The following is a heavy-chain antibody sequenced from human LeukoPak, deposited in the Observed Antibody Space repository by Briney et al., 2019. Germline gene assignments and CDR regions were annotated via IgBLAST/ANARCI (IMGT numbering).Heavy chain of an antibody. CDR3: ARQNADYYDSSGRTNAFDI. V-gene: IGHV1-8*03. CDR2: MNPNSGNT. Sequence: GASVKVSCKASGYTFTSYYMHWVRQAPGQGLEWMGWMNPNSGNTGYAQKFQGRVTITRNTSISTAYMELSSLRSEDTAVYYCARQNADYYDSSGRTNAFDIWGQGTMVTVSS. CDR1: GYTFTSYY. J-gene: IGHJ3*02. D-gene: IGHD3-22*01.